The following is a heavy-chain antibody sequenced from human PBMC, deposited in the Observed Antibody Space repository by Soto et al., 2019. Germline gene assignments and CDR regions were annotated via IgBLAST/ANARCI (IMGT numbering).Heavy chain of an antibody. J-gene: IGHJ3*02. Sequence: QVQLVQSGAEVKKPGSSVKVSCKASGGTFSTSSINWLRQAPGQRPEWMGNILPIFGTADYAQKFRDRVTITADKSTNQAYMELRSLFSEDAAVYYCARGHEFGGNSDALDIWGQGTVVTVSS. CDR1: GGTFSTSS. CDR2: ILPIFGTA. CDR3: ARGHEFGGNSDALDI. D-gene: IGHD3-10*01. V-gene: IGHV1-69*14.